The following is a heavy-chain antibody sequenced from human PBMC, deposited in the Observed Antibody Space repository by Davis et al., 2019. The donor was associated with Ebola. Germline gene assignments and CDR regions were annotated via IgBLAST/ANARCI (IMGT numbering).Heavy chain of an antibody. Sequence: GGSLRLSCAASGFSVSSNYMIWVRQAPGKGLEWVSVIYSGGSTYYADSVKGRFTISRHNSKNTLYLQINSLRAEDTAVYYCAREQWLGGIYYYYGMDVWGQGTTVTVSS. CDR3: AREQWLGGIYYYYGMDV. V-gene: IGHV3-53*04. CDR1: GFSVSSNY. J-gene: IGHJ6*02. CDR2: IYSGGST. D-gene: IGHD6-19*01.